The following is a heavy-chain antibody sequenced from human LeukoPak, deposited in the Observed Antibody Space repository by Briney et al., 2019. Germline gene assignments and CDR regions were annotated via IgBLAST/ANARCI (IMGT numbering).Heavy chain of an antibody. J-gene: IGHJ5*02. CDR1: GGSISSSSYY. Sequence: PSETLSLTCTVSGGSISSSSYYWSWIRQHPGKGLEWIGYIYYSGSTYYNPSLKSRVTISVDTSKNQFSLKLSSVTAADTAVYYCARGEVKKTTVNLFDPWGQGTLVTVSS. D-gene: IGHD4-17*01. CDR3: ARGEVKKTTVNLFDP. CDR2: IYYSGST. V-gene: IGHV4-31*03.